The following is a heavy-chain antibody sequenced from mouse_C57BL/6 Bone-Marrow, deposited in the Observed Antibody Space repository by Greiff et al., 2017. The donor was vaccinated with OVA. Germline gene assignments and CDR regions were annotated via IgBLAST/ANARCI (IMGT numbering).Heavy chain of an antibody. V-gene: IGHV1-19*01. D-gene: IGHD1-1*01. CDR2: INPYNGGT. J-gene: IGHJ2*01. CDR1: GYTFTDYY. Sequence: EVKLQQSGPVLVKPGASVKMSCKASGYTFTDYYMNWVKQSHGKSLEWIGVINPYNGGTSYNQKFKGKATLTVDKSSSTAYMELNSLTSEDSAVYYCARGPYITTVVAVDYWGQGTTLTVSS. CDR3: ARGPYITTVVAVDY.